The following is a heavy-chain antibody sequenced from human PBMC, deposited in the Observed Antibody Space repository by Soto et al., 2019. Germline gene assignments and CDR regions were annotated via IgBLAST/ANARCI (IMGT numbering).Heavy chain of an antibody. D-gene: IGHD3-3*01. J-gene: IGHJ6*02. CDR3: ARDTYYDFWSGPYYGMDV. CDR1: GFTFSSYA. CDR2: ISCDGSNK. V-gene: IGHV3-30-3*01. Sequence: QVQLVESGGGVVQPGRSLRLSCAASGFTFSSYAMLWVRQAPGKGLEWVAVISCDGSNKYYADSVKGRFTLSRDKSKNTLYMQMNSLRAEDTAVYYCARDTYYDFWSGPYYGMDVWGQGTTVTVSS.